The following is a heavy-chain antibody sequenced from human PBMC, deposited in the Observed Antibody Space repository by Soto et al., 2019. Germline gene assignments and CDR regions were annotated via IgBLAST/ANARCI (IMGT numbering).Heavy chain of an antibody. CDR2: IYPGDSDT. D-gene: IGHD2-15*01. CDR1: GYSFTSYW. Sequence: EVQLVQSGAEVKKPGESLKISCKGSGYSFTSYWIGWLRQMPGKGLEWMGIIYPGDSDTRYSPSFQGQVTISADKSISTAYLQWSSVKAADPAMYYCARGPGASYCSGGSCYSTYYYGMDVWGQGNTVTVSS. V-gene: IGHV5-51*01. J-gene: IGHJ6*02. CDR3: ARGPGASYCSGGSCYSTYYYGMDV.